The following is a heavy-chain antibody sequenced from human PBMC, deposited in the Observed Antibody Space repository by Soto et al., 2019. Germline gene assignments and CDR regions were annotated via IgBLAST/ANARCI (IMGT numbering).Heavy chain of an antibody. V-gene: IGHV1-2*04. CDR3: ARDHQRRTYQLPQPYYYYGMDV. D-gene: IGHD2-2*01. CDR2: INPNSGGT. CDR1: GYTFTGYY. Sequence: ASVKVSCKASGYTFTGYYMHWVRQAPGQGLEWMGWINPNSGGTNYAQKFRGWVTMTRDTSISTAYMELSRLRSEDTAVYYCARDHQRRTYQLPQPYYYYGMDVWGQGTTVTVSS. J-gene: IGHJ6*02.